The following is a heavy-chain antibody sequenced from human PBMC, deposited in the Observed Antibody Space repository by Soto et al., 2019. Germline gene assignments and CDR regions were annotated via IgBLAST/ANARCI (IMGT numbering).Heavy chain of an antibody. J-gene: IGHJ4*02. V-gene: IGHV4-59*11. CDR2: ISYSATT. CDR1: GGSITSQY. Sequence: ETLSLTCTVSGGSITSQYWHWIRQPPGKGLEWIGYISYSATTIYNPSLKSRVTISIDTAKNQLSLQLRSVTVADTAVYYCATSYGNAWYTNWGQGTLVTVSS. CDR3: ATSYGNAWYTN. D-gene: IGHD6-13*01.